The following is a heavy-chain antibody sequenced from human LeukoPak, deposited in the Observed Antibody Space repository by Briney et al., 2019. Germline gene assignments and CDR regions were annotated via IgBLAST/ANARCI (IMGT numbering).Heavy chain of an antibody. CDR1: GGSISSYY. CDR3: ARESYGSGSRRFDY. CDR2: IYTSGST. D-gene: IGHD3-10*01. J-gene: IGHJ4*02. Sequence: SETLSLTCTVSGGSISSYYWSWIRQPAGKGLEWIGRIYTSGSTNYNPSLKSRVTMSVDTSKNQFSPKLSSVTAADTAVYYCARESYGSGSRRFDYWGQGTLVTVSS. V-gene: IGHV4-4*07.